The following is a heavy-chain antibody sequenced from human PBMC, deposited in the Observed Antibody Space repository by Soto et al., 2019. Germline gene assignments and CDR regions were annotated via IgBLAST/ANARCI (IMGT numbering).Heavy chain of an antibody. CDR3: ARDPPSIAAFYYYYYGMDV. D-gene: IGHD6-6*01. J-gene: IGHJ6*02. CDR1: GYTFTIYG. V-gene: IGHV1-18*01. CDR2: ISAYNGNT. Sequence: ASVKVSCKASGYTFTIYGIIWVRQAPGQGLEWMGWISAYNGNTNYAQKLQGRVTMTTDTSTSTAYMELRSLRSDGTAVYYCARDPPSIAAFYYYYYGMDVWGQGTTVTVSS.